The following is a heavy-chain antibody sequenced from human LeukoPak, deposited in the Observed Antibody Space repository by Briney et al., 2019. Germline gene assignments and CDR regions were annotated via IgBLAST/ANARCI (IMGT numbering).Heavy chain of an antibody. Sequence: PGGSLRLSCEVSGFNFASYAMNWVRQAPGKGLEWVSAISGSGGSTYYADSVKGRFTISRDNSKNTPYLQMNSLRAEDTAVYYCAKDPDGSGSYFYWGQGTLVTVSS. J-gene: IGHJ4*02. CDR3: AKDPDGSGSYFY. CDR1: GFNFASYA. V-gene: IGHV3-23*01. CDR2: ISGSGGST. D-gene: IGHD3-10*01.